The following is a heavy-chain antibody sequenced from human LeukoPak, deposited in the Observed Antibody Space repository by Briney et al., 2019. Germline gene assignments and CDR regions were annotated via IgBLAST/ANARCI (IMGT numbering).Heavy chain of an antibody. J-gene: IGHJ4*02. D-gene: IGHD3-16*01. CDR3: ARRNPWGSYYLDY. CDR2: INHSGST. Sequence: PSETLSLTCAVYGGSFSGYYWSWIRQPPGKGLEWIGEINHSGSTNYNPSLKSRVTISVDTSKNQFSLKLSSVTAADTAVYYCARRNPWGSYYLDYWGQGTLVTVSS. CDR1: GGSFSGYY. V-gene: IGHV4-34*01.